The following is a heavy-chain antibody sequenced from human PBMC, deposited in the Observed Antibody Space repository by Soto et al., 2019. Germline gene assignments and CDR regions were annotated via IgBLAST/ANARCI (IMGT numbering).Heavy chain of an antibody. CDR2: ISSNGESTHHTGAT. Sequence: PGGSLRLSCTASGFNFRSYAMSWVRHAPGKGLEWVSIISSNGESTHHTGATYYADSVRGRFTISRDNSKNVLFLQMNSLRADDTATYYCAKDPPSPWTANWVDPWGKGTLVTVSS. V-gene: IGHV3-23*01. CDR3: AKDPPSPWTANWVDP. J-gene: IGHJ5*02. D-gene: IGHD5-12*01. CDR1: GFNFRSYA.